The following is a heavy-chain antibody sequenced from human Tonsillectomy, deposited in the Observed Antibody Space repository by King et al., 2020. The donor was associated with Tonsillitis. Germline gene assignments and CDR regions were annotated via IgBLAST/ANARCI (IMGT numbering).Heavy chain of an antibody. CDR3: ARDIDDYGDYVGYFDY. D-gene: IGHD4-17*01. V-gene: IGHV3-30-3*01. J-gene: IGHJ4*02. CDR2: ISYDGSNK. Sequence: VQLVESGGGVVQPGRSLRLSCAASGFTFSTYAMHWVRQAPGKGLEWVAVISYDGSNKYYADPVKGRFTISRDNSKNTLYLQMNSLRAEDTAVYYCARDIDDYGDYVGYFDYWGQGTLVTVSS. CDR1: GFTFSTYA.